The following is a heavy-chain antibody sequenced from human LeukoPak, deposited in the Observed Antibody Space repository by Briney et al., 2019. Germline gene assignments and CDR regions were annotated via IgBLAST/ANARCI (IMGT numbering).Heavy chain of an antibody. Sequence: ASVKVSCKVSGYTLTELSMHWVRQAPGKGLEWMGGFDPEDGETIYAQKFQGRVTMTGDTSTDTAYMELSSLRSEDTAVYYCATTLGFWSGYPVDYWGQGTLVTVSS. D-gene: IGHD3-3*01. CDR2: FDPEDGET. V-gene: IGHV1-24*01. CDR3: ATTLGFWSGYPVDY. J-gene: IGHJ4*02. CDR1: GYTLTELS.